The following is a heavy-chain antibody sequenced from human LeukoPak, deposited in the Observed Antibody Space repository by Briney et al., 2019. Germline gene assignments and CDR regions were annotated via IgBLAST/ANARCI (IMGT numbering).Heavy chain of an antibody. CDR2: IYYSGRT. CDR3: ARHRWDGTFNFDY. CDR1: GDSVSSDSYY. Sequence: SETLSLTCTVSGDSVSSDSYYWSWIRQPPGKGLEWIGSIYYSGRTYNNPSLKSRVTISVDTSKNQFSLKLSSVTAADTAVYYCARHRWDGTFNFDYWGQGTLVPVSS. D-gene: IGHD1-1*01. J-gene: IGHJ4*02. V-gene: IGHV4-39*01.